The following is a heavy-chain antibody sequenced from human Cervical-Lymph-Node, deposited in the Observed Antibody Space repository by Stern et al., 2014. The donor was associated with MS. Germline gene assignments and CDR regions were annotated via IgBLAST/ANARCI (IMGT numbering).Heavy chain of an antibody. CDR2: LNPIRGAT. CDR1: GYIFTSYY. Sequence: QVQLVQSGGEVKKPGSSVKVSCRASGYIFTSYYIHWVRQAPGKGLVWMGRLNPIRGATDLPQSFQDRVTMTRDTSITTAYMELTRLTSNDTAVYYCARSITVTPLEYWGQGSLVAVSS. V-gene: IGHV1-2*06. D-gene: IGHD4-17*01. J-gene: IGHJ4*02. CDR3: ARSITVTPLEY.